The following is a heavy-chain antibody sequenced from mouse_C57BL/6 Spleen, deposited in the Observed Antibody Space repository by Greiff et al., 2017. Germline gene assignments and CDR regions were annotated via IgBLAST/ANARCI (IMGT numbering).Heavy chain of an antibody. V-gene: IGHV2-2*01. CDR2: IWSGGST. CDR1: GFSLTSYG. J-gene: IGHJ3*01. CDR3: ARNWVRQGAWFAY. D-gene: IGHD1-2*01. Sequence: VQLQQSGPGLVQPSQSLSITCTVSGFSLTSYGVHWVRQSPGKGLEWLGVIWSGGSTDYNAAFISRLSISKDNSKSQVFLKMNRLQADDTAIYYCARNWVRQGAWFAYWGQGTLVTVSA.